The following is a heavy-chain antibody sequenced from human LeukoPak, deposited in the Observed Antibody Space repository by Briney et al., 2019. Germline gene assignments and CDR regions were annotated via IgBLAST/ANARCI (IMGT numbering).Heavy chain of an antibody. J-gene: IGHJ6*04. CDR3: AELGITMIGGV. V-gene: IGHV3-48*03. D-gene: IGHD3-10*02. Sequence: PGGSLRLSCAASGFIVSSNYMNWVRQAPGKGLEWVSYISSSGSTIYYADSVKGRFTISRDNAKNSLYLQMNSLRAEDTAVYYCAELGITMIGGVWGKGTTVTISS. CDR2: ISSSGSTI. CDR1: GFIVSSNY.